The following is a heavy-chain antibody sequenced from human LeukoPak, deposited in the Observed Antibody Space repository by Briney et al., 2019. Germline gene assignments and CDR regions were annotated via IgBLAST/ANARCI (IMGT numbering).Heavy chain of an antibody. J-gene: IGHJ6*02. CDR3: ARDSAPLLSYYYGMDV. D-gene: IGHD2-2*01. CDR1: GFTFSSHS. V-gene: IGHV3-48*04. CDR2: ISSGSGTI. Sequence: GGSLRLSCVVSGFTFSSHSMNWVRQAPGKGLEWVSYISSGSGTIYYADSVKGRFTISRDNAKNSLYLQMNSLRAEDTAVYYCARDSAPLLSYYYGMDVWGQGTTVTVSS.